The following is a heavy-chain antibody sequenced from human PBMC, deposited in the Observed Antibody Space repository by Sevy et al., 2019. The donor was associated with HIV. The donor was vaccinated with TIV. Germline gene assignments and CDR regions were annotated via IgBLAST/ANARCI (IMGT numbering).Heavy chain of an antibody. CDR3: ARDRVPNCSGGSCYSRRAYYYYYGMDV. CDR2: ISYDGSNK. J-gene: IGHJ6*02. Sequence: GGSLRLSCAASGFTFSSYAMHWVRQAPGKGLEWVAAISYDGSNKYYADSVKGRFTISRDNSKNTLYLQMNSLRAEDTGVYYCARDRVPNCSGGSCYSRRAYYYYYGMDVWGQGTTVTVSS. CDR1: GFTFSSYA. D-gene: IGHD2-15*01. V-gene: IGHV3-30*04.